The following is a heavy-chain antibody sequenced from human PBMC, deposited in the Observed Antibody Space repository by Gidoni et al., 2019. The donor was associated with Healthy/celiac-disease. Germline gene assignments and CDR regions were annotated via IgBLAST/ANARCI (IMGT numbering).Heavy chain of an antibody. CDR3: ARPRRSAALGWFDP. J-gene: IGHJ5*02. V-gene: IGHV4-39*01. Sequence: QLQLQESGPGLVKPSETLSLTCTVSGGSISSSSYYWGWIRQPPGKGLEWIGSIYYSGSTYYNPSLKSRVTISVDTSKNQFSLKLSSVTAADTAVYYCARPRRSAALGWFDPWGQGTLVTVSS. CDR1: GGSISSSSYY. D-gene: IGHD6-6*01. CDR2: IYYSGST.